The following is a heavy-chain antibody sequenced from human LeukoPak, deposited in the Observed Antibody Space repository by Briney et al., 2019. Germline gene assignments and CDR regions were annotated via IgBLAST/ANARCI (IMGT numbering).Heavy chain of an antibody. CDR3: ARDASHGSCNDY. Sequence: QPGGSLRLSXAASGFTFGDYWMGWVRQSPGLGLEWVAYINKDGNVIYYVDSVKGRFTISRDNAKNSLYLQMNSLRAEDTAVYYCARDASHGSCNDYWGQGTLVTVSS. CDR2: INKDGNVI. V-gene: IGHV3-7*01. D-gene: IGHD1-26*01. CDR1: GFTFGDYW. J-gene: IGHJ4*02.